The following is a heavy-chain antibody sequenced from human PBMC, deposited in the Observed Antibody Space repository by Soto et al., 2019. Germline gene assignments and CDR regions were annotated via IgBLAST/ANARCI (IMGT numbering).Heavy chain of an antibody. D-gene: IGHD4-17*01. J-gene: IGHJ6*03. CDR1: GYTFTSYD. Sequence: GASVKVSCKASGYTFTSYDINWVRQATGQGLEWMGWMNPNSGNTGYAQKFQGRVTMTRNTSISTAYMELSSLRSEDTAVYYCARAPYGDYGTDYYYYYMDVWGKGTTVTVSS. CDR3: ARAPYGDYGTDYYYYYMDV. CDR2: MNPNSGNT. V-gene: IGHV1-8*01.